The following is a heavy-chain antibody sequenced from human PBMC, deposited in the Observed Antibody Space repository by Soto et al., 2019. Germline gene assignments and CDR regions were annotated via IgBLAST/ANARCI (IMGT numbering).Heavy chain of an antibody. CDR1: GGSFSGYY. Sequence: PSETLSLTCAVYGGSFSGYYWSWIRQPPGKGLEWIGEINHSGSTNYNPSLKSRVTISVDTSKNQFSLKLSSVTAADTAVYYCARDRTLFGRNKLHIAAAGTGYWGKGTLVTVST. CDR3: ARDRTLFGRNKLHIAAAGTGY. V-gene: IGHV4-34*01. J-gene: IGHJ4*02. CDR2: INHSGST. D-gene: IGHD6-13*01.